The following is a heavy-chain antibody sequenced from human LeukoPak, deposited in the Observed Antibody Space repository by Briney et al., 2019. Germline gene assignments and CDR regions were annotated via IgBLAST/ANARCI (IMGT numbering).Heavy chain of an antibody. CDR3: ARDTQYYYDSSGYNP. CDR1: GYTFTSYD. D-gene: IGHD3-22*01. Sequence: GASVKVSCKASGYTFTSYDINWVRQAPGQGLEWMGWMNPNSGNTGYAQKFQGRVTMTRNTSISTAYMELSSLRSEDTAVYYCARDTQYYYDSSGYNPWGQGTLVTVSS. V-gene: IGHV1-8*01. CDR2: MNPNSGNT. J-gene: IGHJ5*02.